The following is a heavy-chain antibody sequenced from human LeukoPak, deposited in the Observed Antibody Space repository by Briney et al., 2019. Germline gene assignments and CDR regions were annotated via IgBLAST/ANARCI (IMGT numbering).Heavy chain of an antibody. CDR3: ARGVYSSGRPYDY. D-gene: IGHD6-19*01. CDR1: GDSVSSNSAA. CDR2: TYYRSKWYY. V-gene: IGHV6-1*01. Sequence: SQTLSLTCAISGDSVSSNSAAWNWIGQSPSRGLEWLGRTYYRSKWYYESAESVKSRVTITSDTSKNQFSLHLNSVTPEDTAVYFCARGVYSSGRPYDYWGQGSLVTVSS. J-gene: IGHJ4*02.